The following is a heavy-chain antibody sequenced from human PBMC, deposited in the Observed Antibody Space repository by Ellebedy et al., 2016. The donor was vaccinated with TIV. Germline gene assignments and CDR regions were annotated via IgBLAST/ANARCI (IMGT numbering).Heavy chain of an antibody. J-gene: IGHJ3*02. Sequence: MPSETLSLTCTVPGGSISSSSYYWGWIRQPPGKGLEWIGSIYYSGSTYYNPSLKSRVTISVDTSKNQFSLKLSSVIAADTAVYYCASPIAVVYDAFDIWGQGTMVTVSS. CDR1: GGSISSSSYY. CDR2: IYYSGST. D-gene: IGHD6-19*01. V-gene: IGHV4-39*01. CDR3: ASPIAVVYDAFDI.